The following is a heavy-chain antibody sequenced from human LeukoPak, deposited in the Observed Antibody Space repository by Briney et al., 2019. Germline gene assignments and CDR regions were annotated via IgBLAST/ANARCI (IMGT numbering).Heavy chain of an antibody. Sequence: PGGSLRLSCAASGFTFSNAWMSWVRQAPGKGLEWVGRIKSKTDGGTTDYAAPVKGRFTISRDDSKNTLYLQMNSLRDEDTAVYYCARDSPYGDYPFDYWGQGTLVTVSS. CDR2: IKSKTDGGTT. CDR1: GFTFSNAW. J-gene: IGHJ4*02. CDR3: ARDSPYGDYPFDY. D-gene: IGHD4-17*01. V-gene: IGHV3-15*01.